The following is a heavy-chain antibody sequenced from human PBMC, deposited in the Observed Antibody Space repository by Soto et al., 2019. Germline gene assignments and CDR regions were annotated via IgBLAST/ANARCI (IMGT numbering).Heavy chain of an antibody. CDR1: GFTFTNYA. CDR3: AKFQFGSGDVDWFDP. J-gene: IGHJ5*02. V-gene: IGHV3-23*01. CDR2: ITGGGGGRT. Sequence: GGSLRLSCAASGFTFTNYAMNWVRQAPGKGLEWVSTITGGGGGRTYYADSVKGRFTISRDNSKNTLYLQMNSLRAEDTAVYYCAKFQFGSGDVDWFDPWGQGTLVTVSS. D-gene: IGHD2-21*01.